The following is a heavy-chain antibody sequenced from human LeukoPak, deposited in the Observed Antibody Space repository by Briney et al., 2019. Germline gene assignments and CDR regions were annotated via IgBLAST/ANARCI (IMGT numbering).Heavy chain of an antibody. Sequence: ASVKVSCKASGYSFTGYYMHWVRQAPGQGLEWLGWINPNSGGTNSVQNFQGRVTMTRETSISTAYMELSRLRSDDTAVYYCARAENDYSHYGRLGYWGQGTLVTVSS. CDR1: GYSFTGYY. V-gene: IGHV1-2*02. J-gene: IGHJ4*02. CDR3: ARAENDYSHYGRLGY. D-gene: IGHD4-11*01. CDR2: INPNSGGT.